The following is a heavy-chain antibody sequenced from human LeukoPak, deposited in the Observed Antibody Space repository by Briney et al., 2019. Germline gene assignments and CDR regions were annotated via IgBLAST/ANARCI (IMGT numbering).Heavy chain of an antibody. CDR3: AKGISADGYNFERGADY. Sequence: GGSLRLSCAASGLSFGAYVMSWVRRAPGEGLAWVSSVGGDGHVTYYADSVKGRFTISRDNSQHTLFLQMDSLRVEDTAIYYCAKGISADGYNFERGADYWGQGSQVSVSS. D-gene: IGHD5-24*01. CDR1: GLSFGAYV. J-gene: IGHJ4*02. V-gene: IGHV3-23*01. CDR2: VGGDGHVT.